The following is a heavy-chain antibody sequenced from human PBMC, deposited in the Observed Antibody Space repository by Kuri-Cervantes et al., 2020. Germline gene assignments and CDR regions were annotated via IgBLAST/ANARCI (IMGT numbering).Heavy chain of an antibody. CDR3: ASRLGYCSSTSCYLVPSYYGMDV. Sequence: GESLKISCAASGFTFSSYGMHWVRQAPGKGLEWVAVISYGGSNKYYADSVKGRFTISRGNAKNSLYLQMNSPRDEDTAVYYCASRLGYCSSTSCYLVPSYYGMDVWGQGTTVTVSS. CDR2: ISYGGSNK. V-gene: IGHV3-30*03. D-gene: IGHD2-2*01. J-gene: IGHJ6*02. CDR1: GFTFSSYG.